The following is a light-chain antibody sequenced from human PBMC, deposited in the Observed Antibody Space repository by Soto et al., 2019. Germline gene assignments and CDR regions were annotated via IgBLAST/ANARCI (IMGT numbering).Light chain of an antibody. CDR1: QRIGGD. CDR3: QQTYRDPS. J-gene: IGKJ1*01. CDR2: TTS. Sequence: DIQMTQSPSSLSASVGERVTITCRTSQRIGGDLNWVQQRPGEAPKLLIYTTSGLQSGVPSRFSAGGSGTVFTLTISSLQPEDIATYYCQQTYRDPSFGQGTKVEIK. V-gene: IGKV1-39*01.